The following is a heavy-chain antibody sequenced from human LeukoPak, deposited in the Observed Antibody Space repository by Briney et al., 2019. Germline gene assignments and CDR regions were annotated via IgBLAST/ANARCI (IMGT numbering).Heavy chain of an antibody. CDR2: ISAYNGNT. J-gene: IGHJ5*02. CDR3: ARVLRFLEWPPGGWFDP. V-gene: IGHV1-18*04. CDR1: GYTFTGYY. Sequence: GASVKVSCKASGYTFTGYYMHWVRQAPGQGLEWMGWISAYNGNTNYAQKLQGRVTMTTDTSTSTAYMELRSLRSDDTAVYYCARVLRFLEWPPGGWFDPWGQGTLVTVSS. D-gene: IGHD3-3*01.